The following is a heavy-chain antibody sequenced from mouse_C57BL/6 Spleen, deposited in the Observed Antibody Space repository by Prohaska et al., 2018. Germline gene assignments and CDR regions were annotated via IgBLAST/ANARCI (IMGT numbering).Heavy chain of an antibody. CDR1: GFSFNTYA. CDR3: VRQSYFDV. J-gene: IGHJ1*03. Sequence: EVQLVESGGGLVQPKGSLKLSCVASGFSFNTYAMNWVRQAPGKGLECVARIISNSNTYATYNADSVKNIFAISRDDSESMLYLQMNNLKTEDKSMYYCVRQSYFDVWGTGTTVTVSS. CDR2: IISNSNTYAT. V-gene: IGHV10-1*01.